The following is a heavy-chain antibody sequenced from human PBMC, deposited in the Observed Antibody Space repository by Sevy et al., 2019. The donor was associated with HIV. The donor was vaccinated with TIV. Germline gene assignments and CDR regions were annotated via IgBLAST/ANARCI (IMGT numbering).Heavy chain of an antibody. CDR3: ATAPGYYDGSPFDY. CDR2: IKSKIDGETT. Sequence: GGSLRLSCAVSGFTFSNAWMNWVRQAPGTGLQWVGLIKSKIDGETTDYAAPVKGRVTISRDDSKNTVYLQMNRLKTEDTAVYYCATAPGYYDGSPFDYWGPGTLVTVSS. D-gene: IGHD3-22*01. J-gene: IGHJ4*02. CDR1: GFTFSNAW. V-gene: IGHV3-15*01.